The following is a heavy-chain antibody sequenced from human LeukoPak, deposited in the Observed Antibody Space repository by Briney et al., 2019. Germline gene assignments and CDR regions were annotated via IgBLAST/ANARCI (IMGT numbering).Heavy chain of an antibody. J-gene: IGHJ4*02. D-gene: IGHD6-19*01. Sequence: GGSLRLSCAASGFTFSSYSMNWVRQAPGKGLEWVSSISSSSSYIYCADSVKGRFTISRDNAKNSLYLQMNSLRAEDTAVYYCARDLYSSGWYSDYWGQGTLVTVSS. CDR2: ISSSSSYI. CDR1: GFTFSSYS. V-gene: IGHV3-21*01. CDR3: ARDLYSSGWYSDY.